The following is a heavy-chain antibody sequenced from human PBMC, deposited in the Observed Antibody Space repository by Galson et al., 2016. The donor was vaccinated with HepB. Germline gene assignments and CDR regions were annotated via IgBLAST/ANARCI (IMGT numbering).Heavy chain of an antibody. CDR2: VYYSGNT. D-gene: IGHD6-13*01. J-gene: IGHJ4*02. CDR3: ATPITGYSSSWYGSFDY. Sequence: GLEWIGYVYYSGNTNYNPSLKSRVTISVDTSKNQFSLKLNSVTAADTAVYYCATPITGYSSSWYGSFDYWGQGTLVTVSS. V-gene: IGHV4-59*01.